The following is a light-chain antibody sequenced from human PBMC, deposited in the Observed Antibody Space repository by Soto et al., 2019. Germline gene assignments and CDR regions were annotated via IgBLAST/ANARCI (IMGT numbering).Light chain of an antibody. CDR2: EGS. CDR3: CSYAGSSTFYYV. CDR1: SSDVGSYNL. J-gene: IGLJ1*01. Sequence: QSVLTQPASGSGSPGQSITISCTGTSSDVGSYNLVSWYQQHPGKAPKLMIYEGSERPSGVSNRFSGSKSGYTASLTISGPQAEDEADYYCCSYAGSSTFYYVFGTGTKVTVL. V-gene: IGLV2-23*01.